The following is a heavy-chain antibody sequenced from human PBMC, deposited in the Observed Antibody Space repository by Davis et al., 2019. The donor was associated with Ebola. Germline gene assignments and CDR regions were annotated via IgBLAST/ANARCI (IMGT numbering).Heavy chain of an antibody. V-gene: IGHV1-18*04. CDR3: ARAQFPTTSDH. D-gene: IGHD1-1*01. Sequence: ASVKVSCKASGYTFTNYGITWVRQAPGQGLEWMGWINPHNGNTNYAQNVQGRVTMTTDTATSTVYMEVGSLRSDDTAVYYCARAQFPTTSDHWGQGTLVTVSS. CDR1: GYTFTNYG. J-gene: IGHJ4*02. CDR2: INPHNGNT.